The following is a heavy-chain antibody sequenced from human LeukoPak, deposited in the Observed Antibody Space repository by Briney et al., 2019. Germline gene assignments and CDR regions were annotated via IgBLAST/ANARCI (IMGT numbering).Heavy chain of an antibody. Sequence: SETLSLTCTVSGGSISGYYWSWIRQPPGKGLEWIGEINHSGSTNYNPSLKSRVTISVDTSKNQFSLKLSSVTAADTAVYYCAMTSTVTTDNNWGQGTLVTVSS. J-gene: IGHJ4*02. CDR3: AMTSTVTTDNN. CDR1: GGSISGYY. V-gene: IGHV4-34*01. CDR2: INHSGST. D-gene: IGHD4-17*01.